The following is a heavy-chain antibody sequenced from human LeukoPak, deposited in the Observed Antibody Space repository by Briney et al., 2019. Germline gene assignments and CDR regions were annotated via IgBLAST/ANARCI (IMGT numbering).Heavy chain of an antibody. Sequence: SVKVSCKASGGTFSSYAISWVRQAPGQGLEWMGGIIPIFGTANYAQKFQGRVTITTDESTSTAYMELSSLRSEDTAVYYCAGGTLGYYYYYMDVWGKGTTVTVSS. CDR1: GGTFSSYA. CDR2: IIPIFGTA. J-gene: IGHJ6*03. CDR3: AGGTLGYYYYYMDV. V-gene: IGHV1-69*05. D-gene: IGHD1-1*01.